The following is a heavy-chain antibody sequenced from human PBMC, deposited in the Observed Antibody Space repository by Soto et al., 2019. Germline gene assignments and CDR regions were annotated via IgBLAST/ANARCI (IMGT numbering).Heavy chain of an antibody. Sequence: SLRLSCVVSEFTVSNNYMSWVRQAPGKGVEWVSLIYSGGSTYYADSVKGRFTISRDNSKNTLYLQRNSLRAEDAVIYYWQGTSANDYWGQGTLVTVSS. CDR2: IYSGGST. CDR3: QGTSANDY. CDR1: EFTVSNNY. V-gene: IGHV3-53*01. D-gene: IGHD1-7*01. J-gene: IGHJ4*02.